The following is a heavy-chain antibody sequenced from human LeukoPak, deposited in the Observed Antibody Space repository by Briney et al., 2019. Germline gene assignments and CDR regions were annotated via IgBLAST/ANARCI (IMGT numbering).Heavy chain of an antibody. J-gene: IGHJ4*02. CDR2: ISSGGNTI. V-gene: IGHV3-11*04. Sequence: GGSLRLSCAASGLTFSDSYMSWIRQAPGKGLEWVSYISSGGNTIKCADSVKGRFTISRDNARNSLYLQMNSLRAEDTAVYYCATASLYFDNWGQGTLVTVSS. CDR1: GLTFSDSY. CDR3: ATASLYFDN.